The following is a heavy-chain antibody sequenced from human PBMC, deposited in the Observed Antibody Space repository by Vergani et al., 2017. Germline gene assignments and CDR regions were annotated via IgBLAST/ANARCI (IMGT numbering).Heavy chain of an antibody. V-gene: IGHV3-30-3*01. J-gene: IGHJ4*02. Sequence: QVQLVESGGGVVQPGRSLRLSCAASGFTFSSYAMHWVRQAPGKGLEWVAVISYDGSNKYYADSVKGRFTISRDNSKNTLYLQMNSLRDEYTAVYYCARDKNQGAARHRGYYFDYWGQGTLVTVSS. CDR2: ISYDGSNK. D-gene: IGHD6-6*01. CDR3: ARDKNQGAARHRGYYFDY. CDR1: GFTFSSYA.